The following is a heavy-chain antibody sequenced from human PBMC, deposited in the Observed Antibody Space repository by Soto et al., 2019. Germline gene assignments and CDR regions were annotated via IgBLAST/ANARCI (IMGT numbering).Heavy chain of an antibody. V-gene: IGHV3-53*01. CDR1: GFTVSNNY. J-gene: IGHJ4*02. CDR3: PTQPGGGGY. D-gene: IGHD3-10*01. Sequence: EVQLVESGGGLIQPGGSLRLSCAVSGFTVSNNYMSWVRQAPGKGLEGVSVIYSGGYTAYGDSVKGRFTISRDNSKNNQYLKRKSLRAEATAVVYGPTQPGGGGYWGQGTLVTVSS. CDR2: IYSGGYT.